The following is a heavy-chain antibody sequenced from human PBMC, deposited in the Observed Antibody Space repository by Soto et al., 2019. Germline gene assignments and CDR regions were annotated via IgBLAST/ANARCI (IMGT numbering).Heavy chain of an antibody. CDR2: ISGSGGST. Sequence: EVQLLESGGGLVQPGGSLRLSCAASGFTFSSYAMSWVRQAPGKGLEWVSAISGSGGSTCYADSVKGRFTISRDNSKNTLYLQMNSLRAEDTAVYYCAKDRGGYDILTGYPTIYDYWGQGTLVTVSS. CDR1: GFTFSSYA. D-gene: IGHD3-9*01. CDR3: AKDRGGYDILTGYPTIYDY. J-gene: IGHJ4*02. V-gene: IGHV3-23*01.